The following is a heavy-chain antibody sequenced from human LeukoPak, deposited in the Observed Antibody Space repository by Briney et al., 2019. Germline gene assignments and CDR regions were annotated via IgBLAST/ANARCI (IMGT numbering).Heavy chain of an antibody. D-gene: IGHD4-11*01. J-gene: IGHJ2*01. CDR1: GYRFTNYW. CDR2: IYPGDSDA. V-gene: IGHV5-51*01. Sequence: GESLKISCKGSGYRFTNYWIGRVRPMPGKGLGWMGIIYPGDSDARYGPSFQGQVTISADKSISTAYLQWSSLKASDTAIYYCARRVYSNYWYFDLWGRGTLVTVSS. CDR3: ARRVYSNYWYFDL.